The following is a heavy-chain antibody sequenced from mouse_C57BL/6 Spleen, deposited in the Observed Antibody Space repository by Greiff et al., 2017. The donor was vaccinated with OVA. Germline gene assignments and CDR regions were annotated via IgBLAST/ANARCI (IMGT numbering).Heavy chain of an antibody. V-gene: IGHV1-81*01. CDR2: IYPRSGNT. CDR3: ARAGLGRRDYFDY. J-gene: IGHJ2*01. Sequence: QVQLQQSGAELARPGASVKLSCKASGYTFTSYGISWVKQRTGRGLEWIEEIYPRSGNTYYNEKFKGKATMTADKSSSTAYMELRILTSEDSADYLCARAGLGRRDYFDYWGQGTTLTVSS. D-gene: IGHD4-1*01. CDR1: GYTFTSYG.